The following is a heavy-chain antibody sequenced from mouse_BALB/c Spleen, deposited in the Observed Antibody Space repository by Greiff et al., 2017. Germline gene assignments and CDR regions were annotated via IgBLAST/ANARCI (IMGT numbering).Heavy chain of an antibody. V-gene: IGHV5-17*02. CDR2: ISSGSSTI. D-gene: IGHD2-4*01. CDR1: GFTFSSFG. Sequence: EVKVVESGGGLVQPGGSRKLSCAASGFTFSSFGMHWVRQAPEKGLEWVAYISSGSSTIYYADTVKGRFTISRDNPKNTLFLQMTSLRSEDTAMYYCARWGYDYSYYYAMDYWGQGTSVTVSS. CDR3: ARWGYDYSYYYAMDY. J-gene: IGHJ4*01.